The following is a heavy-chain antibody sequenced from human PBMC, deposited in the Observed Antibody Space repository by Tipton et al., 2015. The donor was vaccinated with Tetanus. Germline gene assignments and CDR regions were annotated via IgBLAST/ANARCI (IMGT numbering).Heavy chain of an antibody. Sequence: TLSLTCSVSGASISSGGYFWNWVRQHPEKGLEWIGYIYYSGDTYINPSLKSRVTLSVDMSKNQFFLKMISMTAADTAVYFCARDFGSNHNWFDPWGQGTPVTVSS. V-gene: IGHV4-31*03. J-gene: IGHJ5*02. CDR3: ARDFGSNHNWFDP. CDR2: IYYSGDT. CDR1: GASISSGGYF. D-gene: IGHD6-13*01.